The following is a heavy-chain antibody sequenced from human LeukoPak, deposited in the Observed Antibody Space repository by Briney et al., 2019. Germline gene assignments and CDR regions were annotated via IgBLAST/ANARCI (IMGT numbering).Heavy chain of an antibody. CDR2: IYTSGST. CDR1: GGSISSYY. CDR3: ARVKSNWNDVGRYAFDI. J-gene: IGHJ3*02. V-gene: IGHV4-4*07. D-gene: IGHD1-20*01. Sequence: SETLSLTCTVSGGSISSYYWSWIRQPPGKGLEWIGRIYTSGSTNYNPSLKSRVTMSVDTSKNQFSLKLSSVTAADTAVYYCARVKSNWNDVGRYAFDIWGQGTMVTVSS.